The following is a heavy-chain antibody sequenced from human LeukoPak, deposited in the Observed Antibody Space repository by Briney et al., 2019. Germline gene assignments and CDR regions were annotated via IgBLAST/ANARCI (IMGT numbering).Heavy chain of an antibody. V-gene: IGHV1-24*01. CDR3: ATYYGDYVYYYYGMDV. D-gene: IGHD4-17*01. J-gene: IGHJ6*02. Sequence: GASVKVSCKVSGYTLTELSMHWVRQAPGKGLEWMGGFDPEDGETIYAQKFQGRVTMTEDTSTDTAYMELSSLRSEDTAVYYCATYYGDYVYYYYGMDVCGQGTTVTVSS. CDR1: GYTLTELS. CDR2: FDPEDGET.